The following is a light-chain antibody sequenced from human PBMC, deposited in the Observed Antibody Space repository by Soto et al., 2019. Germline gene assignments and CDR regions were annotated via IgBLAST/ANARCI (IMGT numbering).Light chain of an antibody. J-gene: IGKJ4*01. V-gene: IGKV4-1*01. CDR2: WAT. CDR3: HHPSRLLVT. CDR1: QIVFSNSKNRNH. Sequence: DGVMTQSQNSLAVSLGERATINWKSNQIVFSNSKNRNHLSWYQQKPGQPPKLLIYWATTRESGVPDRFSGSGSGTDFTLTVRGLQAEDVAIYECHHPSRLLVTFAGGTQLEI.